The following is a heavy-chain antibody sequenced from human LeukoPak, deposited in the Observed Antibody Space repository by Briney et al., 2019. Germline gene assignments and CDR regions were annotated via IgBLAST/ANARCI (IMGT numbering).Heavy chain of an antibody. CDR1: GYTFTTNF. Sequence: GASVKISCKTFGYTFTTNFVHWVRQAPGQGLECMGIFHPSDLSARYAQKFQGRVTLTGDTSTRTVYMELSGLTSEDTALYYCVRDYVTKWTFDYWGQGTLVTVS. V-gene: IGHV1-46*01. CDR3: VRDYVTKWTFDY. D-gene: IGHD1-26*01. J-gene: IGHJ4*02. CDR2: FHPSDLSA.